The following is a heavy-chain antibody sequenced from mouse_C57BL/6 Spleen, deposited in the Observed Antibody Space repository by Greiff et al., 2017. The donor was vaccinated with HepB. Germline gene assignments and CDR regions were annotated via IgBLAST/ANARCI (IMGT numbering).Heavy chain of an antibody. CDR2: IWRGGST. CDR3: AKTVYYYGRDYAMDY. D-gene: IGHD1-1*01. CDR1: GFSLTSYG. J-gene: IGHJ4*01. V-gene: IGHV2-5*01. Sequence: VKLVESGPGLVQPSQSLSITCTVSGFSLTSYGVHWVRQSPGKGLEWLGVIWRGGSTDYNAAFMSRLSITKDNSKSQVFFKMNSLQADDTAIYYCAKTVYYYGRDYAMDYWGQGTSVTVSS.